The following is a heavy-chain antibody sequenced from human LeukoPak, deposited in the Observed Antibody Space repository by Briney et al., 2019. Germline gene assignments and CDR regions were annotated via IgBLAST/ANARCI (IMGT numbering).Heavy chain of an antibody. D-gene: IGHD6-19*01. CDR1: GLTFSSYA. CDR2: ISGSGGST. CDR3: AEDRIAVDGTDRFEYFDY. Sequence: GGSLRLFCAASGLTFSSYAMSWVRQAPGKGLEWVSAISGSGGSTYYADSVKGRFTISRDNSKNTLYLQLNGLRAEDTAVYYCAEDRIAVDGTDRFEYFDYWGQGTLVTVSS. J-gene: IGHJ4*02. V-gene: IGHV3-23*01.